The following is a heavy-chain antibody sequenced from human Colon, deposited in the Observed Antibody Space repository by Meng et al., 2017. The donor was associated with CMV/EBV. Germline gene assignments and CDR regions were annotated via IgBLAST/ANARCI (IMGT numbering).Heavy chain of an antibody. Sequence: YAINWVRQAPGQGLEWMAWLNTITGNPTYAQGFTGRFVFSLDTSVSTAYLQISDLKGEDTAIYYCARGSCSGNTTCPAYGMDVWGQGTTVTVSS. CDR3: ARGSCSGNTTCPAYGMDV. J-gene: IGHJ6*02. CDR1: YA. CDR2: LNTITGNP. D-gene: IGHD2-15*01. V-gene: IGHV7-4-1*02.